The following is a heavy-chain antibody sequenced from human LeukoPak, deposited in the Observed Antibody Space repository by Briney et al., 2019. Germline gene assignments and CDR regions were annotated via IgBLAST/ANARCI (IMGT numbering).Heavy chain of an antibody. CDR3: ARDKGGYNLSY. CDR1: GYTFTSYY. CDR2: INPSGGST. J-gene: IGHJ4*02. Sequence: ASVKVSCKASGYTFTSYYMHWVRQAPGQGPEWMGIINPSGGSTSYAQKFQGRVTMTRDMSTSTVYMELSSLRSEDTAVYYCARDKGGYNLSYWGQGTLVTVSS. D-gene: IGHD5-24*01. V-gene: IGHV1-46*01.